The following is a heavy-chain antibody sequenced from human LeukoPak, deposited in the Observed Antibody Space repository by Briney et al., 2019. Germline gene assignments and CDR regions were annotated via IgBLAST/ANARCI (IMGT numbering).Heavy chain of an antibody. CDR3: ARERGYSYGAHCDY. D-gene: IGHD5-18*01. V-gene: IGHV3-74*01. J-gene: IGHJ4*02. CDR1: GFTFSSYW. CDR2: INSDGSST. Sequence: PGGSLRLSCAASGFTFSSYWMHWVRQAPGKGLVWVSRINSDGSSTSYADSVKGRFTISRDNAKNTLYLQMSSLRAEDTAVYYCARERGYSYGAHCDYWGQGTLVTVSS.